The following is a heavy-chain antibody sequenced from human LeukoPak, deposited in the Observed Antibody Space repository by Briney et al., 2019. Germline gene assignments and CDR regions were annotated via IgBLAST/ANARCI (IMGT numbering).Heavy chain of an antibody. Sequence: ASVKVSCKASGYTFTSYYMHWVRQAPGQGLEWMGIINLSGGSTSYAQKFQGRVTMTRDTSTSTVYMELSSLRSEDTAVYYCARDWVGAGGEYYFDYWGQGTLVTVSS. D-gene: IGHD1-26*01. V-gene: IGHV1-46*01. CDR3: ARDWVGAGGEYYFDY. CDR1: GYTFTSYY. J-gene: IGHJ4*02. CDR2: INLSGGST.